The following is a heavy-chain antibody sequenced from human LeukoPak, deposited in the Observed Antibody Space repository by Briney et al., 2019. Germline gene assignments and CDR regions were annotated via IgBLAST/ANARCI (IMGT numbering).Heavy chain of an antibody. D-gene: IGHD6-13*01. J-gene: IGHJ6*04. CDR3: AKDRASDSWFFYGMDV. Sequence: GGSLRLSCAASGFTFGSYAMSWVRQAPGKGLEWVSGINNSGDNTYYADSVKGRSTISRDNSKNTLYLQMNSLRAEDTAVYYCAKDRASDSWFFYGMDVWGKGTTVTVSS. CDR2: INNSGDNT. CDR1: GFTFGSYA. V-gene: IGHV3-23*01.